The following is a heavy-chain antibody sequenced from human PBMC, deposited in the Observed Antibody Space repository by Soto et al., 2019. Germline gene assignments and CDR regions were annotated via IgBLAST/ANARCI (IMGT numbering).Heavy chain of an antibody. V-gene: IGHV3-48*01. J-gene: IGHJ4*02. CDR2: ISSSSSTK. D-gene: IGHD3-10*01. Sequence: EVQLVESGGGLVQPGGSLRLSCAASGFTFSSYSMNWVRQAPGKGMEWVSYISSSSSTKYYADSVKGRFTISRDKAKISLYLQMNILRVEDTAVYYCARDPVQITMVRGVSYYWGQGTLVAVSS. CDR1: GFTFSSYS. CDR3: ARDPVQITMVRGVSYY.